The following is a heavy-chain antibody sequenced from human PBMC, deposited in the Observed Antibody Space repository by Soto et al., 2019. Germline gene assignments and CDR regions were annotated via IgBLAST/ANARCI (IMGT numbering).Heavy chain of an antibody. CDR1: GFTFSDYY. V-gene: IGHV3-7*03. CDR2: IKEDGSEK. J-gene: IGHJ4*02. D-gene: IGHD2-2*01. Sequence: VHLVESGGGLVTPGGSLRLSCAASGFTFSDYYMSWIRQAPGKGLEWVANIKEDGSEKYYVDSVKGRFTISRDNAKNSLYLQMNSLRAEDTAVYYCARETRYCSSTSCYEYYFDYWGQGTLVAVSS. CDR3: ARETRYCSSTSCYEYYFDY.